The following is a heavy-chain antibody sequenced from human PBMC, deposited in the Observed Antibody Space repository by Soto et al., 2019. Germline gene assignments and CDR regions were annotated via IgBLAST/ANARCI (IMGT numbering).Heavy chain of an antibody. CDR3: VRNWRYYGGDYYYGMDA. J-gene: IGHJ6*02. CDR1: GFSLNTGGVG. CDR2: IYWDDDE. V-gene: IGHV2-5*02. D-gene: IGHD3-10*01. Sequence: ITLKESGPTLVKPTQTLTLTCTFSGFSLNTGGVGVGWVRQPRGKAMEWLALIYWDDDERYRPSLRSRLNIAKDTIKIQVVLTMTNMDPEDTATYYCVRNWRYYGGDYYYGMDAWGQGTTVTVSS.